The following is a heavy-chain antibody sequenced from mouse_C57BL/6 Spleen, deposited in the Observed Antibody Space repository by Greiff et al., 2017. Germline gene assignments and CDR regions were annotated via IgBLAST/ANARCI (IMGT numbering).Heavy chain of an antibody. J-gene: IGHJ4*01. Sequence: VNLVESGPGLVAPSQSLSITCTVSGFSLTSYGVDWVRQSPGKGLEWLGVIWGVGSTNYNSALKSRLSISKDNSKSQVFLKMNSLQTDDTAMYYCASDRGDYYGSSYGAMDYWGQGTSVTVSS. V-gene: IGHV2-6*01. CDR2: IWGVGST. CDR3: ASDRGDYYGSSYGAMDY. D-gene: IGHD1-1*01. CDR1: GFSLTSYG.